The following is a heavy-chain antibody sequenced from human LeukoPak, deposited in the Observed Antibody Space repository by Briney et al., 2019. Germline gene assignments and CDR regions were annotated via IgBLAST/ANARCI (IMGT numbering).Heavy chain of an antibody. V-gene: IGHV3-21*06. CDR3: SRGDRRDY. J-gene: IGHJ4*02. CDR2: IDSSGGYM. CDR1: GFTFSSYS. Sequence: GGSLRLSCAASGFTFSSYSMNWVRQAPGKGLEWVSSIDSSGGYMFYADSVKGRFIISRDNAKDSLYLQMNSLRVEDTAVYYCSRGDRRDYWGQGTLVTVSS.